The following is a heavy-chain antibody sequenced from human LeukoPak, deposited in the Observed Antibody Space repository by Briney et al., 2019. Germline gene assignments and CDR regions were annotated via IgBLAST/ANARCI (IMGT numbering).Heavy chain of an antibody. CDR2: INHSGST. CDR3: ARGFSGWYGMSEAFDI. V-gene: IGHV4-34*01. CDR1: GGPFSGYY. Sequence: PSETLSLTCAVYGGPFSGYYWSWIRQPPGRGLEWIGEINHSGSTNYNPSLKSRVTISVDTSKNQFSLKLSSVTAADTAVYYCARGFSGWYGMSEAFDIWGQGTMVTVSS. J-gene: IGHJ3*02. D-gene: IGHD6-19*01.